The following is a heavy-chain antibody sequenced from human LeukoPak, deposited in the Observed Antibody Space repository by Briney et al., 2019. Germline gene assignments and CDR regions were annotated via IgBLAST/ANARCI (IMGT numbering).Heavy chain of an antibody. D-gene: IGHD3-3*01. Sequence: SETLSLICTVSGGSINSYYWNWIRQPAGKGQGWIGHIYTRGSTKYNPSLKSRVTMSIDTSRNQFSLNLYSVTAADTAVYYCATNYTAVSAFDSWGQGTLVTVSS. J-gene: IGHJ4*02. CDR2: IYTRGST. CDR3: ATNYTAVSAFDS. CDR1: GGSINSYY. V-gene: IGHV4-4*07.